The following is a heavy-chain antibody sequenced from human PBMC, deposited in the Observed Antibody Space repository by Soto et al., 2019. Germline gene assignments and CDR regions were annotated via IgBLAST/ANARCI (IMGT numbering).Heavy chain of an antibody. Sequence: GGSLRLSCAASGFTFSSYAMSWVRQAPGKGLEWVSAISGSGGSTYYADSVKGRFTISRDNSKNTLYLQMNSLRAEDTAVYYCAKQPFAPQQLVFEVGYFDYWGQGTLVTVSS. D-gene: IGHD6-13*01. V-gene: IGHV3-23*01. CDR2: ISGSGGST. CDR3: AKQPFAPQQLVFEVGYFDY. J-gene: IGHJ4*02. CDR1: GFTFSSYA.